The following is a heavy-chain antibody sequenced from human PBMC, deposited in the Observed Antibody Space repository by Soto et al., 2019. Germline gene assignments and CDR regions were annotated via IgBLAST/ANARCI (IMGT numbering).Heavy chain of an antibody. CDR2: ISSSSSYI. Sequence: GGSLRLSCAASGFTFTSYAMHWVRQAPGKGLEWVSSISSSSSYIYYADSVKGRFTISRDNAKNSLYLQMNSLRAEDTAVYYCARAVADYYYYYYMDVWGKGTTVTVSS. CDR3: ARAVADYYYYYYMDV. CDR1: GFTFTSYA. J-gene: IGHJ6*03. V-gene: IGHV3-21*01. D-gene: IGHD6-19*01.